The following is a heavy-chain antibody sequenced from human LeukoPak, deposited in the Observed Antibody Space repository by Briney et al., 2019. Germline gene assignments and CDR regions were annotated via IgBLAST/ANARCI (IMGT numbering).Heavy chain of an antibody. CDR2: ISAYNGNT. CDR1: GYSFTGNV. Sequence: EASVKVSCKASGYSFTGNVISWVRQAPGQGLEWMGWISAYNGNTNYAQKLQGRVTMTTDTSTSTAYMELRSLRSDDTAVYYCARFGLGKHIEVAGIPFDIWGQGTMVTVSS. V-gene: IGHV1-18*01. CDR3: ARFGLGKHIEVAGIPFDI. D-gene: IGHD6-19*01. J-gene: IGHJ3*02.